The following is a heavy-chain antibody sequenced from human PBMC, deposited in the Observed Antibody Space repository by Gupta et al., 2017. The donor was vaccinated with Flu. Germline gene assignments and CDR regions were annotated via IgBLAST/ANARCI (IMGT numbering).Heavy chain of an antibody. CDR2: FNPTGGFT. CDR3: AKGDYQYGLDV. CDR1: GYAFTYYY. Sequence: QAQLVQSGAEVKKAGASVKVSCRTSGYAFTYYYIHWVRQAPGQGLEWMGVFNPTGGFTNFAPSFQGRLTMTGDTSTSTASMELSSLRSEDTAVYYCAKGDYQYGLDVWGQGTTVTVSS. J-gene: IGHJ6*02. V-gene: IGHV1-46*01.